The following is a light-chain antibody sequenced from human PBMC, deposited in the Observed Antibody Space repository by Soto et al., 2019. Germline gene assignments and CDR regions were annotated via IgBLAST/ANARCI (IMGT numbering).Light chain of an antibody. CDR1: QSITNY. Sequence: DIQMTQSPSSVSASIGDRVTITCRASQSITNYLNWYQQKPGKAPKLLIYAASHLQSGVPSRFSGSGSGTHSTLTFSSLQPEDSATYYCQQSYSTHRTFGQGTKVDIK. CDR3: QQSYSTHRT. CDR2: AAS. J-gene: IGKJ1*01. V-gene: IGKV1-39*01.